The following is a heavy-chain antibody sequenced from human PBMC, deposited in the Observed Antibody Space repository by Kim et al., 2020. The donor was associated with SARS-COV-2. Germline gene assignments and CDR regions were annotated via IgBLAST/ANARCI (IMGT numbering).Heavy chain of an antibody. Sequence: GGSLRLSCAASGFTFSSYAMSWVRQAPGKGLEWVSAISGSGGSTYYADSVKGRFTISRDNSKNTLYLQMNSLRAEDTAVYYCAKGNPDRTDYDYVWGSYRYYERGLDDWGREGMVAVAS. J-gene: IGHJ4*02. CDR1: GFTFSSYA. CDR2: ISGSGGST. CDR3: AKGNPDRTDYDYVWGSYRYYERGLDD. D-gene: IGHD3-16*02. V-gene: IGHV3-23*01.